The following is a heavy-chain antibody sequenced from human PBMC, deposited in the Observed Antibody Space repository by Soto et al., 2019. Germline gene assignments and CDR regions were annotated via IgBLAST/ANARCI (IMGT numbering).Heavy chain of an antibody. V-gene: IGHV4-59*01. CDR3: ARVGISSSMPHDY. Sequence: PSETLSLTCTVSGGSISCYYWCWILQPPGKGLEWIGYIYYSGSTNYNPSLKRHVTISVDTSKNQFSLQLPSATAARPAANYSARVGISSSMPHDYWCQGTLVTVSS. J-gene: IGHJ4*02. D-gene: IGHD6-6*01. CDR2: IYYSGST. CDR1: GGSISCYY.